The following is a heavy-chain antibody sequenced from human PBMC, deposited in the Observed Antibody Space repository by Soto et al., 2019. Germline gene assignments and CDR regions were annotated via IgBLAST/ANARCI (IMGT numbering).Heavy chain of an antibody. CDR3: ARTDSHSKYYYYMDV. D-gene: IGHD2-21*01. V-gene: IGHV4-59*01. Sequence: SETLSLTCTVSGGSISSYYWSWIRQPPGKGLEWIGYIYYSGSTNYNPSLKSRVTISVDTSKNQFSLKLSSVTAADTAVYYCARTDSHSKYYYYMDVWGKGTTVTVSS. J-gene: IGHJ6*03. CDR2: IYYSGST. CDR1: GGSISSYY.